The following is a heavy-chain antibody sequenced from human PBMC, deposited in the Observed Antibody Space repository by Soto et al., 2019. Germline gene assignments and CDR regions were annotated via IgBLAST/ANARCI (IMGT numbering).Heavy chain of an antibody. Sequence: ASVKVSCKASGYTFTGYYMHWVRQAPGQGLEWMGWINPNSGGTNYAQKFQGRVTMTWDTSISTAYMELSRLRSDDTAVYYCARFTAYYYYYGMDVWGQGTTVTVSS. J-gene: IGHJ6*02. CDR1: GYTFTGYY. V-gene: IGHV1-2*02. CDR2: INPNSGGT. D-gene: IGHD5-18*01. CDR3: ARFTAYYYYYGMDV.